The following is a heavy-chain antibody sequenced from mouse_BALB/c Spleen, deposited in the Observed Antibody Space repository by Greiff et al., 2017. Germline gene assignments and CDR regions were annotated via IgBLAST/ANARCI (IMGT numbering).Heavy chain of an antibody. CDR3: ARDWYGNYGYFDV. V-gene: IGHV2-6-7*01. Sequence: QVQLKESGPGLVAPSQSLSITCTVSGFSLTGYGVNWVRQPPGKGLEWLGMIWGDGSTDYNSALKSRLSISKDNSKSQVFLKMNSLQTDDTARYYCARDWYGNYGYFDVWGAGTTVTVSS. CDR2: IWGDGST. D-gene: IGHD2-10*02. J-gene: IGHJ1*01. CDR1: GFSLTGYG.